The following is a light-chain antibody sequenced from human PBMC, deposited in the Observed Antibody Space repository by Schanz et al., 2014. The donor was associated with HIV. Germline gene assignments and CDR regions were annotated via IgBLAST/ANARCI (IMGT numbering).Light chain of an antibody. CDR1: QRLSSSY. V-gene: IGKV3-20*01. CDR2: ATS. CDR3: QYFGNSGGT. J-gene: IGKJ4*01. Sequence: EIVLTQSPGSLSLSPWGRATLSCGASQRLSSSYLAWYQQKRDQPPRLVIYATSTRAAGIPDRFSGTGSGTDFTLTISSLEPEDFAVYYCQYFGNSGGTFGGGTKVEIK.